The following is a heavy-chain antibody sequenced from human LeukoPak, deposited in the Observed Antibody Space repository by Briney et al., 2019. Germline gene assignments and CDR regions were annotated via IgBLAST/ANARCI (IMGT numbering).Heavy chain of an antibody. CDR3: ARVGDSYGYYYYYMDV. Sequence: GSSVKVSCKASGGTFSSYAISWVRQAPGQGLEWMGGIIPIFGTSNYAQKFQGRVTITADKSTTTAYMELISLRSEDTAVYYCARVGDSYGYYYYYMDVWGKGTTVTVSS. CDR2: IIPIFGTS. CDR1: GGTFSSYA. D-gene: IGHD5-18*01. V-gene: IGHV1-69*06. J-gene: IGHJ6*03.